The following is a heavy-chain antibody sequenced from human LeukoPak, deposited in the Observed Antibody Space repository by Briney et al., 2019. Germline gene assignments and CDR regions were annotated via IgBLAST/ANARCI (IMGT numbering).Heavy chain of an antibody. CDR2: ISAYNGNT. J-gene: IGHJ4*02. CDR3: ARGSGGLYYYDSSGLFDY. V-gene: IGHV1-18*01. Sequence: ASVKVSCKASGYTFTSYGISWVRQAPGQGLEWMGWISAYNGNTNYAQKLQGRVTMTTDTSTSTAYMELRSLRSDDTAVYYCARGSGGLYYYDSSGLFDYWGQGILVTVSS. CDR1: GYTFTSYG. D-gene: IGHD3-22*01.